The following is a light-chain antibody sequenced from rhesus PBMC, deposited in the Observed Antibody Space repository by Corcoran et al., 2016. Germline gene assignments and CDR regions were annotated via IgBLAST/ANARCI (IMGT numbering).Light chain of an antibody. V-gene: IGKV1-43*02. CDR3: LQYNSDPLT. J-gene: IGKJ4*01. CDR1: QGISTY. Sequence: DIQMTQSPSSLSASVGDRVTITCRASQGISTYLNWYQQKPEKAPKRLIYASSSLESGVPSRFSGSGSGTDYTLTISSLQPEDFATYYCLQYNSDPLTFGGGTKVEIK. CDR2: ASS.